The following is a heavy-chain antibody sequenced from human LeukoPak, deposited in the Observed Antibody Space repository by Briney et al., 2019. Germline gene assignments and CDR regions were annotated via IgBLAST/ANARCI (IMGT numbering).Heavy chain of an antibody. D-gene: IGHD6-19*01. Sequence: GGSLRLSCAASGFTFSSYAMSWVRQAPGKGLEWVSASGSGGGTYYADSVKGRFTISRDNSKNTLYLQMNSLRAEDTAVYYCAQHNSGIGLDPWGQGTLVTVSS. J-gene: IGHJ5*02. V-gene: IGHV3-23*01. CDR1: GFTFSSYA. CDR2: SGSGGGT. CDR3: AQHNSGIGLDP.